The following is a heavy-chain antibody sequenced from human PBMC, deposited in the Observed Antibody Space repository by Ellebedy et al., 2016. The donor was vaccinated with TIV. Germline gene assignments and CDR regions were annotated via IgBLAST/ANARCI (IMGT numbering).Heavy chain of an antibody. J-gene: IGHJ4*02. Sequence: GESLKISCAASGFTFTTYAMHWVRQAPGKGLEWVSGIGTGGNTFYADSVEGRFIISRDNSKKTLYLQMNSLRADDTAVYYCAKGRGGGSDSSAPRYYFDYWGLGTLVTVSS. CDR1: GFTFTTYA. V-gene: IGHV3-23*01. D-gene: IGHD3-22*01. CDR2: IGTGGNT. CDR3: AKGRGGGSDSSAPRYYFDY.